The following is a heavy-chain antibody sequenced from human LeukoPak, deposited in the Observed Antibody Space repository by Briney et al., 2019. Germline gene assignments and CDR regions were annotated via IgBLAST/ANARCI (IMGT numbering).Heavy chain of an antibody. D-gene: IGHD2-15*01. J-gene: IGHJ5*02. Sequence: QPGGSLRLSCAASGFTFSSYWMHWVRQAPGKGLVWVSRINSDGSSTSYADSVKGRFTISRDNAKNTLYLQMNSLRAEDTAVYYCAREGRWQLLNNWFDPWGQGTLVTVSS. CDR1: GFTFSSYW. V-gene: IGHV3-74*01. CDR3: AREGRWQLLNNWFDP. CDR2: INSDGSST.